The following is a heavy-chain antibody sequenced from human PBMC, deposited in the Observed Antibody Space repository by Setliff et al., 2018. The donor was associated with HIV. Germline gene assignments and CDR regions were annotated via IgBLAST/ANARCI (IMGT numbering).Heavy chain of an antibody. CDR1: GGSISNFY. CDR2: IYHSGSA. CDR3: ASSRSLFGEEYFHH. D-gene: IGHD3-10*02. Sequence: LSLTCSVSGGSISNFYWSWIRQPPGKGLEWVGSIYHSGSASHNPSLKSRITISVGTSKNQFSLKLRSVTAADTAVYYCASSRSLFGEEYFHHWGQGTLVTVSS. V-gene: IGHV4-59*05. J-gene: IGHJ1*01.